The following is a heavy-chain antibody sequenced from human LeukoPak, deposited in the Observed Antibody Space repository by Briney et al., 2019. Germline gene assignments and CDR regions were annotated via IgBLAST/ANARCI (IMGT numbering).Heavy chain of an antibody. J-gene: IGHJ5*02. Sequence: PSETLSLTCTVSGGSISSSSYYWGWIRQPPGKGLEWIGSIYYSGSTYYNPSLKSRVTMSVDTSKNQFSLKLTSVTAADTAVYYCARQALLENWFDPWGQGTLVTVSS. V-gene: IGHV4-39*01. CDR1: GGSISSSSYY. CDR3: ARQALLENWFDP. CDR2: IYYSGST.